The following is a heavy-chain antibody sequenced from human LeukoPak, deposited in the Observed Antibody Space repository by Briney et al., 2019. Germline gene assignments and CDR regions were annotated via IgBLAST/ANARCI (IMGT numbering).Heavy chain of an antibody. CDR3: AAPTFDGAFDI. CDR2: IYPGDSDT. J-gene: IGHJ3*02. D-gene: IGHD3-16*01. Sequence: GESLQISCQGSGYSFTSYWIGWVRPMPGKGREWMGIIYPGDSDTRYSPSFQGQVTISDDKSISTAYLQWSSLKASDTAMYYRAAPTFDGAFDIWGQGTMVTVSS. CDR1: GYSFTSYW. V-gene: IGHV5-51*01.